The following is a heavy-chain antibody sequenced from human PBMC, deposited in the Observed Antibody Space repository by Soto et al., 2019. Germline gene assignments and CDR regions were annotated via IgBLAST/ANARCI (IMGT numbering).Heavy chain of an antibody. Sequence: GSLRLSCVGSGFTFSSYNINWVRQAPGKGLEWVSSISSRSDIYYADSVKGRFTISRDNAKNSVSLQMNSLRAEDTAVYYCAREYTAWPLAYGLDVWGQGTTVTVSS. J-gene: IGHJ6*02. D-gene: IGHD2-2*02. CDR1: GFTFSSYN. CDR2: ISSRSDI. CDR3: AREYTAWPLAYGLDV. V-gene: IGHV3-21*01.